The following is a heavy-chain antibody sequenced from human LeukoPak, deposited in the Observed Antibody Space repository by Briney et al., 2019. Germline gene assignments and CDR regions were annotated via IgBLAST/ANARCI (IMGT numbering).Heavy chain of an antibody. Sequence: GGSLRLSCAASGFTVSNNYMNWVRQAPGKGLEWVSIIYSSGNTYYADSVEGRFTISRDNAMNSFFLQMNSLRAEDTAVYYCARLMGDRTIYDYWGQGTLVTVSS. D-gene: IGHD1-26*01. CDR1: GFTVSNNY. J-gene: IGHJ4*02. CDR3: ARLMGDRTIYDY. V-gene: IGHV3-53*01. CDR2: IYSSGNT.